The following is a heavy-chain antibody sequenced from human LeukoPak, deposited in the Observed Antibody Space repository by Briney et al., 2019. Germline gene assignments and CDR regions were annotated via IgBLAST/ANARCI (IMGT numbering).Heavy chain of an antibody. V-gene: IGHV3-23*01. Sequence: GGSLRLSCAASGFTFSSYAMSWVRQAPGKGLEWVSAISGSGGSTYYADSVKGRFTISRDNSKNTLYLQMNSLRAEDTAVYYCATSNYYDSSGFHFQHWGQGTLVTVSS. CDR1: GFTFSSYA. J-gene: IGHJ1*01. CDR2: ISGSGGST. D-gene: IGHD3-22*01. CDR3: ATSNYYDSSGFHFQH.